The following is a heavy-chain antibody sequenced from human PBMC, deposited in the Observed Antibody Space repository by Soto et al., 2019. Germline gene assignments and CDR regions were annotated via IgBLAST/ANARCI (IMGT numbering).Heavy chain of an antibody. J-gene: IGHJ6*02. CDR2: ISGSGGST. CDR3: AKAGTPRNYYYGMDV. Sequence: GGSLRLSCAASGFTFSSYAMSWVRQAPGKGLEWVSAISGSGGSTYYADSVKGRFTISRDNSKNTLYLQMNSLRAEDAAVYYCAKAGTPRNYYYGMDVWGQGTTVTVSS. V-gene: IGHV3-23*01. CDR1: GFTFSSYA. D-gene: IGHD1-1*01.